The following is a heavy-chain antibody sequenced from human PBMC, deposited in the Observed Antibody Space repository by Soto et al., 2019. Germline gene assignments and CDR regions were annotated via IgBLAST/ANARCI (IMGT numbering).Heavy chain of an antibody. V-gene: IGHV3-49*03. Sequence: GGSLRLSCTASGFTFGDYAMSWFRQAPGKGLEWVGFIRSKAYGGTTEYAASVKGRFTTSRDDSKSIAYLQMNSLKTEDTAVYYCTREESTAMPDYWGQGTLVTVSS. CDR1: GFTFGDYA. CDR3: TREESTAMPDY. D-gene: IGHD2-2*01. J-gene: IGHJ4*02. CDR2: IRSKAYGGTT.